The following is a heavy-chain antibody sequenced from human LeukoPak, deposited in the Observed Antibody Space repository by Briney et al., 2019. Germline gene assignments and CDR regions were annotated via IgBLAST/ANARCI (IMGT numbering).Heavy chain of an antibody. V-gene: IGHV4-39*07. Sequence: SETLSLTCTVSGGSISSSSYYWGWIRQPPGKGLEWIGSIYYSGSTYYNPSLKSRVTISVDTSKNQFSLKLNSVTAADAAMYYCARDCSGGTCYSGVVDYWGQGMLVTVSS. J-gene: IGHJ4*02. CDR3: ARDCSGGTCYSGVVDY. CDR2: IYYSGST. D-gene: IGHD2-15*01. CDR1: GGSISSSSYY.